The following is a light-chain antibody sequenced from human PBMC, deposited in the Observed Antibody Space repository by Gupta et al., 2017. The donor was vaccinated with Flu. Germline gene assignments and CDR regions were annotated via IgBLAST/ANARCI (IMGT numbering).Light chain of an antibody. J-gene: IGLJ3*02. CDR1: SSNIGNNY. CDR3: GTWHMSRSSWV. V-gene: IGLV1-51*02. Sequence: KVTNACAVSSSNIGNNYVSWYQPDPGSAPKLLMYENNTRPSGIPDRFSGSKSGTSATLCITGLQSGEEADYYCGTWHMSRSSWVFGGGTKPTVL. CDR2: ENN.